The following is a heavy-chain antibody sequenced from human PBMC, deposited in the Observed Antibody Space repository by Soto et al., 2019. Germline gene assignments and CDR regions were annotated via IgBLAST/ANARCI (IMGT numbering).Heavy chain of an antibody. D-gene: IGHD2-15*01. V-gene: IGHV3-30*18. J-gene: IGHJ3*02. Sequence: PGGSLRLSCAASGFTFSSYGMHWVRQAPGKGLEWVAVISYDGSNKYYADSVKGRFTISRDNSKNTLYLQMNSLRAEDTAVYYCAKSPLGYCSGGSCPGAFDIWGQGTMVTVSS. CDR2: ISYDGSNK. CDR3: AKSPLGYCSGGSCPGAFDI. CDR1: GFTFSSYG.